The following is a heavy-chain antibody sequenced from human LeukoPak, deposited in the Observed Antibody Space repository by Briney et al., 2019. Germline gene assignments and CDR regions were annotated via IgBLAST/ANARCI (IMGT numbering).Heavy chain of an antibody. V-gene: IGHV3-48*02. Sequence: PGGSLGLSCAASGLTFSTYNMNWVRQAPGKGLEWVSYIDSSNSPIYYADSVKGRFTISRDNGKNTLYLQMNSLRDEDTAVYYCARDRCSGGSCYFDYWGQGTLVTVSS. J-gene: IGHJ4*02. D-gene: IGHD2-15*01. CDR1: GLTFSTYN. CDR2: IDSSNSPI. CDR3: ARDRCSGGSCYFDY.